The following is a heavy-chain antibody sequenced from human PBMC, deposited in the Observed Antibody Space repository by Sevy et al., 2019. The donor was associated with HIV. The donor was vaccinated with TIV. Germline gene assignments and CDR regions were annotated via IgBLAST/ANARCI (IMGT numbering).Heavy chain of an antibody. V-gene: IGHV3-21*01. CDR2: ISSSSSYI. J-gene: IGHJ6*02. D-gene: IGHD6-13*01. CDR1: GFTFSSYS. CDR3: ARDLEQKLYWYYGMDV. Sequence: GGSLRLSCAASGFTFSSYSMNWVRQAPGKGLEWVSSISSSSSYIYYADSVKGRFTISRDNAKNSLYLQMNSLRAEDTAVYYCARDLEQKLYWYYGMDVWGQGTTVTVSS.